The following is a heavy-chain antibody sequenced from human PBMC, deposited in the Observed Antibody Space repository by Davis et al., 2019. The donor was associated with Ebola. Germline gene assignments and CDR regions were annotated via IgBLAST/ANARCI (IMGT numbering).Heavy chain of an antibody. V-gene: IGHV4-59*08. D-gene: IGHD1-26*01. CDR1: GGSFSGYY. CDR3: ARGGGSSKRTMGY. CDR2: IYYSGST. J-gene: IGHJ4*02. Sequence: SETLSLTCAVYGGSFSGYYWSWIRQPPGRGLEWIGYIYYSGSTNYNPSLKSRVTISVDTSKNQFSLKLGSVTAADTAVYYCARGGGSSKRTMGYWGQGTLVTVSS.